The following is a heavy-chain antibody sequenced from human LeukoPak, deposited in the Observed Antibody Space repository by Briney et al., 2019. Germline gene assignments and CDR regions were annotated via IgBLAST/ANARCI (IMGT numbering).Heavy chain of an antibody. CDR2: ISSSSSYI. CDR3: AKDVEKYSGSYLGVFDI. Sequence: GGSLRLSCAASGFTFSSYSMNWVRQAPGKGLEWVSSISSSSSYIYYADSVKGRFTISRDNSKNTLYLQMNSLRAEDTAVYYCAKDVEKYSGSYLGVFDIWGQETMVTVSS. J-gene: IGHJ3*02. D-gene: IGHD1-26*01. V-gene: IGHV3-21*04. CDR1: GFTFSSYS.